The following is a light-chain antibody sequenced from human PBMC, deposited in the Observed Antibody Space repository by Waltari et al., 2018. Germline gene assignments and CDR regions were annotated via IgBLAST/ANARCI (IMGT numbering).Light chain of an antibody. CDR2: EAT. J-gene: IGKJ2*01. V-gene: IGKV5-2*01. CDR1: QDIDDE. Sequence: ETTLTQSPAFMSATPRDKVNISCRASQDIDDEMNWYQQKPGEGAIFIIQEATTLVPGIPPRFSGSGYGTDFTLSINNIQSEDVASYFCLEHDNFPTHTFGQGTKLEIK. CDR3: LEHDNFPTHT.